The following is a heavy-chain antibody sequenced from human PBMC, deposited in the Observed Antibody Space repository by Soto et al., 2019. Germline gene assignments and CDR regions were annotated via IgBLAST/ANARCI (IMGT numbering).Heavy chain of an antibody. Sequence: GGSLRLSCAASGFTFSSYWMHWVRQAPGKGLVWVSRINSDGSSTSYADSVKGRFTISRDNAKNTLYLQMNSLRAEDTAVYYCARPAEMNSGYVNYFDYWGQGTLVTVSS. D-gene: IGHD5-12*01. J-gene: IGHJ4*02. CDR3: ARPAEMNSGYVNYFDY. CDR1: GFTFSSYW. V-gene: IGHV3-74*01. CDR2: INSDGSST.